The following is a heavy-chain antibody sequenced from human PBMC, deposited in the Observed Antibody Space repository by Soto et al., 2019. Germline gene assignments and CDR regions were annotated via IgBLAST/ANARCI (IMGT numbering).Heavy chain of an antibody. CDR1: GGAINSAGYY. V-gene: IGHV4-31*03. D-gene: IGHD3-10*01. J-gene: IGHJ5*02. Sequence: SETLSLTCTVSGGAINSAGYYWTWIRQHPGTGLEWIGYIYYSGMTHYNPSLMGRVTISSDTTKNQFSLRLKSVTAADTAVYYCARAAHGSGSYRALSWCDPWGQGTLVTVSS. CDR2: IYYSGMT. CDR3: ARAAHGSGSYRALSWCDP.